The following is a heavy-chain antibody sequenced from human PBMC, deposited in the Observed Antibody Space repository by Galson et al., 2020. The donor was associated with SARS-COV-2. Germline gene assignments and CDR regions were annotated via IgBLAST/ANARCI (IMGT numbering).Heavy chain of an antibody. J-gene: IGHJ5*02. CDR1: GDSVSSNT. V-gene: IGHV6-1*01. D-gene: IGHD6-13*01. CDR3: VRGGWSSSSGYGMTSNWFAP. CDR2: TYYRSKWYN. Sequence: SQTLSLTCAISGDSVSSNTWNWVRQSTSRGLEWLGRTYYRSKWYNDYAVFVKSRITINADTSQNQFSLQLSSVTPEDTAIYYCVRGGWSSSSGYGMTSNWFAPWGQGTLVTVSS.